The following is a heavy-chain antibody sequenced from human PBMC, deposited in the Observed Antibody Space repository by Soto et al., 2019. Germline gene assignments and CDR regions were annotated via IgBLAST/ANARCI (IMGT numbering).Heavy chain of an antibody. J-gene: IGHJ4*02. CDR2: ISGSGGST. CDR3: SRAPAVYGSGSDYYY. CDR1: GFTFSSYA. D-gene: IGHD3-10*01. V-gene: IGHV3-23*01. Sequence: EVPLLESGGGLVQPGGSLRLSFAASGFTFSSYAMSWVRQAPGRGLEWVSGISGSGGSTYYADAVKGRFTISRDNFKMTRYRQMNSLRAEDAAVYYCSRAPAVYGSGSDYYYWGQGTLVTVSS.